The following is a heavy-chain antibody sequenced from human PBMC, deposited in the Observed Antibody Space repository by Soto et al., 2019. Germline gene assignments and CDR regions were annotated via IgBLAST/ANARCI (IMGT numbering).Heavy chain of an antibody. CDR1: GFSLSADGVG. V-gene: IGHV2-5*02. CDR2: IYWDDDA. Sequence: ITLKESGPPLVKPTQTLTLTCTFSGFSLSADGVGVGWIRQPPGKALEWLALIYWDDDARYRPSLKSRLTITKDASENQVVLTMTYVDPVDTATYYCAHAYGGTSWPNDAFDVWGQGTVVTVSS. CDR3: AHAYGGTSWPNDAFDV. J-gene: IGHJ3*01. D-gene: IGHD2-2*01.